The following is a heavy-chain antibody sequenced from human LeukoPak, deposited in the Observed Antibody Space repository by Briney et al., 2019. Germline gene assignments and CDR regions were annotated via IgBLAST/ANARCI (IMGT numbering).Heavy chain of an antibody. D-gene: IGHD6-6*01. CDR2: IYTSGST. J-gene: IGHJ5*02. CDR3: ARIIAARYNWFDP. CDR1: GGSISSGSYY. V-gene: IGHV4-61*02. Sequence: PSQTLSLTCTVSGGSISSGSYYWSWIRQPAGKGLEWIGCIYTSGSTNYNPSLKSRVTISVDTSKNQFSLKLSSVTAADTAVYYCARIIAARYNWFDPWGQGTLVTVSS.